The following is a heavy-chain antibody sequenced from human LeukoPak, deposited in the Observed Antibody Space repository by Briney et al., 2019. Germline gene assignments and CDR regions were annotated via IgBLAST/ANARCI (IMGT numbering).Heavy chain of an antibody. V-gene: IGHV4-31*03. CDR1: GGSISSGGYY. J-gene: IGHJ4*02. CDR3: ALTRGNMVRGVKWFDY. D-gene: IGHD3-10*01. CDR2: IYYSGST. Sequence: PSETLSLTCTVSGGSISSGGYYWSWIRQHPGKGLEWIGYIYYSGSTYYNPSLKSRVTMLVDMSKNQFSLKLSSMTAADTAVYYCALTRGNMVRGVKWFDYWGQGTLVTVSS.